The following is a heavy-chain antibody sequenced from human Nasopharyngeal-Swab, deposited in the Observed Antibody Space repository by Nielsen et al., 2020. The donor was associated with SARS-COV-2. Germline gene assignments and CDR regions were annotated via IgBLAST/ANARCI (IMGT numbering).Heavy chain of an antibody. J-gene: IGHJ4*02. V-gene: IGHV3-23*01. CDR2: ISGSGGST. Sequence: WIRQPTGKGLEWVSAISGSGGSTYYADSVKGRFTISRDNSKNTLYLQMNSLRAEDTAVYYCAKPLYGDSPFDYWGQGTLVTVSS. D-gene: IGHD4-17*01. CDR3: AKPLYGDSPFDY.